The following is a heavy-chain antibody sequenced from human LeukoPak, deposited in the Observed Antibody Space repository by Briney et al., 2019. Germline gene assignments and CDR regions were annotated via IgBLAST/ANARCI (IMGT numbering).Heavy chain of an antibody. Sequence: SVKVSCKASGGTFTSYAISWVRQAPGQGLEWMGRIIPNLGIANYAQKFQGRVTITADKSTSTAYMELSSMRSEDTAVYYCARGYDSSGYYYYFDYWGQGTLVTVSS. CDR2: IIPNLGIA. J-gene: IGHJ4*02. CDR1: GGTFTSYA. D-gene: IGHD3-22*01. V-gene: IGHV1-69*04. CDR3: ARGYDSSGYYYYFDY.